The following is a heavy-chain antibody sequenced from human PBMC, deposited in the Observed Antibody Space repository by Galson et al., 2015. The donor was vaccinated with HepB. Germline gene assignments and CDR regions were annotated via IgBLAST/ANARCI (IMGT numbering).Heavy chain of an antibody. CDR3: ASMHHPRVNRLELREGDYFDY. D-gene: IGHD1-7*01. CDR1: GGTFSSYA. CDR2: IIPIFGTA. J-gene: IGHJ4*02. V-gene: IGHV1-69*13. Sequence: SVKVSCKASGGTFSSYAISWVRQAPGQGLEWMGGIIPIFGTANYAQKFQGRVTITADESTSTAYMELSSLRSEDTAVYYCASMHHPRVNRLELREGDYFDYWGQGTLVTVSS.